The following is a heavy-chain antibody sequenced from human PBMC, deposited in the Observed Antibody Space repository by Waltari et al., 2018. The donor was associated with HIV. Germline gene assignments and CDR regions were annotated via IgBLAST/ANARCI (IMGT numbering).Heavy chain of an antibody. V-gene: IGHV3-64D*06. CDR2: ISKNGHST. D-gene: IGHD2-15*01. J-gene: IGHJ6*02. CDR3: VKEGGYCSGGRCYYYGMDV. CDR1: GFTFSSYA. Sequence: EVQLVESGGGLVQPGGSLRLSCSASGFTFSSYAMHWVRQAPGKGLEYVSAISKNGHSTYYADSVKGIFTISRDNSKNTLNLQMSSLRAEDTAVYYCVKEGGYCSGGRCYYYGMDVWGQGTTVTVSS.